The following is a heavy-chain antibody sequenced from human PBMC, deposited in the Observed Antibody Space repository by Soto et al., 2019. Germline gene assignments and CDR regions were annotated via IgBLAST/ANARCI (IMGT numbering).Heavy chain of an antibody. J-gene: IGHJ6*02. V-gene: IGHV1-46*01. CDR1: GYSFTTYY. CDR2: IDPSAGST. Sequence: QVQLVQSGAEVKKPGASVKISCKASGYSFTTYYIHWVRQAPGQGLEWMGIIDPSAGSTTYTHIFQGRVTMTKDTSTSTVYMELTSLRSEDTAVYYCARPQPSGMSNYYFKYGMAVWGQGTAVTVSS. CDR3: ARPQPSGMSNYYFKYGMAV. D-gene: IGHD6-13*01.